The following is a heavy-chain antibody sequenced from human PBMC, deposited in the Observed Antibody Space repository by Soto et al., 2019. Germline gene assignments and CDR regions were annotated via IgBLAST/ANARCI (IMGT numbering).Heavy chain of an antibody. Sequence: PSETLSLTCTVSGGSISSGGYYWSWIRQHPGKGLEWIGYIYYSGSTYYNPSLKSRVTISIDTSKSQFSLKLSSVTAADTAVYYCARAGISELYYFDYWGQGTLVTVSS. J-gene: IGHJ4*02. D-gene: IGHD1-7*01. CDR3: ARAGISELYYFDY. V-gene: IGHV4-31*03. CDR2: IYYSGST. CDR1: GGSISSGGYY.